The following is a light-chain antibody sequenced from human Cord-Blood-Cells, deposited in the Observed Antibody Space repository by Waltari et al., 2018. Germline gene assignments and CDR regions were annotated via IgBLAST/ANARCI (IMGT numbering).Light chain of an antibody. CDR3: SSYTSSSTL. CDR2: DVS. Sequence: QSALTHPASVSGSPGQSITISCTGTSRDVGGYNYVSWYQQHPGKAPKLMIYDVSNRPSGVSNRFSGSKSGNTASLTISGLQAEDEADYYCSSYTSSSTLFGTGTKVTVL. CDR1: SRDVGGYNY. V-gene: IGLV2-14*01. J-gene: IGLJ1*01.